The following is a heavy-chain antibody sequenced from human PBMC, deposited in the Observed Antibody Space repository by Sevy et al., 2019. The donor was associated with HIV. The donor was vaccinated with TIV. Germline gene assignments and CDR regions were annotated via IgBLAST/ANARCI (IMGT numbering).Heavy chain of an antibody. CDR2: MRYSRRTR. CDR3: ARDVVNRVGCDVGY. D-gene: IGHD5-12*01. J-gene: IGHJ4*02. Sequence: GGSLRLSCAASGFSISTYSFHWVRQAPGKGLEWVAFMRYSRRTRYYADSAKGRFTISRDNSKNTLYLQMNSLRIEDTAMYYCARDVVNRVGCDVGYWGQGTLVTVSS. CDR1: GFSISTYS. V-gene: IGHV3-30*02.